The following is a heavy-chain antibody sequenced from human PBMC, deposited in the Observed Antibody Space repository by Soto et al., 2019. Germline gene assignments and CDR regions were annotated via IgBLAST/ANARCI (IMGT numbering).Heavy chain of an antibody. V-gene: IGHV4-59*01. CDR1: GGSISSYY. J-gene: IGHJ6*02. CDR3: AVGYDILTGPAYYYGMDV. Sequence: PSETLSLTCTVSGGSISSYYWSWIRQPPWKGLEWIGYIYYSGSTNYNPSLKSRVTISVDTSRNQFSLKLSSVTAADTAVYYCAVGYDILTGPAYYYGMDVWGQGTTVTVSS. CDR2: IYYSGST. D-gene: IGHD3-9*01.